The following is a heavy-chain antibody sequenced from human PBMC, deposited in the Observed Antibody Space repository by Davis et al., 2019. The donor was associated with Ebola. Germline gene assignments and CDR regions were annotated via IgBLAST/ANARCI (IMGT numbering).Heavy chain of an antibody. Sequence: PGGSLRLSCAASGFTFSTYRMNWVRQAPGRGLEWVSSISESGSSVYYADSAKGRFTISRDNAKNSLYLQMDSLRAEDTAVYYCAKDQGGSYHVFELWGPGALVTVAS. J-gene: IGHJ4*02. V-gene: IGHV3-21*01. D-gene: IGHD1-26*01. CDR3: AKDQGGSYHVFEL. CDR1: GFTFSTYR. CDR2: ISESGSSV.